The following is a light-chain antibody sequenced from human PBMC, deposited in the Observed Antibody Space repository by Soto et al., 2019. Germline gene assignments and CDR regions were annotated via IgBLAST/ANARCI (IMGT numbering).Light chain of an antibody. CDR3: QQYGGSPS. J-gene: IGKJ1*01. Sequence: EIVLTQSPGTLSLSPGERVTLSCRASQSVRRNYLAWYQQKRGQAPRLLTYDASNRATGIPDRFIGSGSGTDFTLTISRLEPEDSAVYSCQQYGGSPSFGQGTRVEIK. V-gene: IGKV3-20*01. CDR2: DAS. CDR1: QSVRRNY.